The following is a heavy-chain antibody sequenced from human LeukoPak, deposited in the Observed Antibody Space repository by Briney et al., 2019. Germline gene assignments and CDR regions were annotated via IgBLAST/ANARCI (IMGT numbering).Heavy chain of an antibody. V-gene: IGHV1-2*02. CDR1: GYTFTNYY. D-gene: IGHD1-1*01. Sequence: ASVKVSCKASGYTFTNYYIHWVRQAPGHGLEWMGWLNPNTGGTNYAQRFQGSVTMTRDTSISTAYMELSRLTSDDTATYYCARDESGNPENAFDIWGQGTMVTVSS. CDR2: LNPNTGGT. J-gene: IGHJ3*02. CDR3: ARDESGNPENAFDI.